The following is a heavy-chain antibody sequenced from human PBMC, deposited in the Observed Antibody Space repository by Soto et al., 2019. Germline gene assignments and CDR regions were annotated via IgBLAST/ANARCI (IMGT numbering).Heavy chain of an antibody. CDR1: GGSFSGYY. Sequence: SETLSLTCAVYGGSFSGYYWSWIRQPPGKGLEWIGEINHSGSTNYNPSLKSRVTISVDTSKNQFSLKLSSVTAADTAVYYCARARIEVAYCGGDCNYYIDYWGQATLVTVSS. V-gene: IGHV4-34*01. D-gene: IGHD2-21*02. CDR2: INHSGST. J-gene: IGHJ4*02. CDR3: ARARIEVAYCGGDCNYYIDY.